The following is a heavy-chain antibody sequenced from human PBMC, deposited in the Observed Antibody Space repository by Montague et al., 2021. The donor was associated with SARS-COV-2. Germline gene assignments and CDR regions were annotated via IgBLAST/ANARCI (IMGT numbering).Heavy chain of an antibody. V-gene: IGHV4-59*01. CDR2: IYYSGST. J-gene: IGHJ5*02. CDR3: ASGGDMNWFDP. Sequence: SETLSLTCTVSGGSISSYYWSWIRQPPGKGLEWIGYIYYSGSTNYNPSLKSRVTISVDASKNQFSLELSSVTAADTAVYYCASGGDMNWFDPWGQGTLVTVSS. D-gene: IGHD3-16*01. CDR1: GGSISSYY.